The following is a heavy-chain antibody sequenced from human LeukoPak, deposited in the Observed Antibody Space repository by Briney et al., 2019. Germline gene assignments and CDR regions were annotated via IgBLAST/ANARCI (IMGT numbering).Heavy chain of an antibody. CDR3: ARHVLSGYLNYWYFDL. J-gene: IGHJ2*01. CDR2: IYYSGST. V-gene: IGHV4-39*01. CDR1: GGSISSSSYY. Sequence: SETLSLTCTVSGGSISSSSYYWGWSRQPRGKGLEWIVSIYYSGSTYYNPSRKSRVTISVNTSKNQFSLKLSSVTAADTAVYYCARHVLSGYLNYWYFDLWGRGTLVTVSS. D-gene: IGHD3-3*01.